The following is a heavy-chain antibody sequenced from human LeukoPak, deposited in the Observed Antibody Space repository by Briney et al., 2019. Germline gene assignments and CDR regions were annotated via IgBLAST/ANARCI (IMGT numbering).Heavy chain of an antibody. CDR1: GFTFSTYW. CDR3: ARAGWELRSLPTY. J-gene: IGHJ4*02. V-gene: IGHV3-7*03. D-gene: IGHD1-26*01. Sequence: GGSLRLSCAASGFTFSTYWMTWVRQAPGKGLEWVANIKQDGSEKFYVDSVKGRFTISRDSAKNSLYLQMNSLRAEDTALYYCARAGWELRSLPTYWGQGTLVTVSS. CDR2: IKQDGSEK.